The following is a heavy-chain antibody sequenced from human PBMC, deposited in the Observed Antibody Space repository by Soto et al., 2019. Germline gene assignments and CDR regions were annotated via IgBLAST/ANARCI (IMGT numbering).Heavy chain of an antibody. J-gene: IGHJ4*02. CDR2: ISVYNGHT. CDR1: GYTFTNYG. Sequence: QVQLVQSGAEVKKPGASVKVSCKASGYTFTNYGISWVRQAPGQGLEWMGWISVYNGHTNYAQKFQGRGTMTTDTSTSTAYMELRSLRSDDTAIYYCARGDYGGNSDFLSNWGQGTLVTVSS. D-gene: IGHD4-17*01. CDR3: ARGDYGGNSDFLSN. V-gene: IGHV1-18*04.